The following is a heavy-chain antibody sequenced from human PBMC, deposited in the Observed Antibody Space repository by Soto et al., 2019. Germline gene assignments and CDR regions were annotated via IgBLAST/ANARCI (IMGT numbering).Heavy chain of an antibody. V-gene: IGHV3-21*01. CDR1: GFTFSTYS. D-gene: IGHD3-22*01. CDR2: ISSSSSSI. CDR3: ARRGDITMIPLYYFDY. J-gene: IGHJ4*02. Sequence: PGGSLRLSCAASGFTFSTYSMNWVRQAPGKGLEWVSSISSSSSSIYSADSVKGRFTISRDNAKNSLYLQMNSLRAEDTAVYYCARRGDITMIPLYYFDYWGQGALVTVSS.